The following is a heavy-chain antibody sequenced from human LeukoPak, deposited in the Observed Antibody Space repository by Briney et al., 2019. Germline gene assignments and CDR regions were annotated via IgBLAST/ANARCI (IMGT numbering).Heavy chain of an antibody. CDR1: GGSISSSSYY. V-gene: IGHV4-39*01. D-gene: IGHD6-19*01. J-gene: IGHJ4*02. CDR2: IYYSGST. Sequence: SEPLSLTCTVSGGSISSSSYYWGWIRQPPGKGLEWIGSIYYSGSTYYNPSLKSRVTISVDTSKNQFSLKLSSVTAADTAVYYCARRVAVADYYFDYWGQGTLVTVSS. CDR3: ARRVAVADYYFDY.